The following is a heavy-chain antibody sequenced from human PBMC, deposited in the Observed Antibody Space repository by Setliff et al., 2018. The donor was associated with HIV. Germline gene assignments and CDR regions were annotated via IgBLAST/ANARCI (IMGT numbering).Heavy chain of an antibody. CDR2: IYTSGST. CDR3: AKGAGQDGTVTSSNWFES. D-gene: IGHD1-7*01. J-gene: IGHJ5*01. CDR1: GGSISSGSYY. Sequence: SETLSLTCTVSGGSISSGSYYWSWIRQPAGKGLEWIGYIYTSGSTNYNPSLKSRVTISLDTSKNQFSLKLSTLTAADTAVYCCAKGAGQDGTVTSSNWFESWGQGTLVTVSS. V-gene: IGHV4-61*09.